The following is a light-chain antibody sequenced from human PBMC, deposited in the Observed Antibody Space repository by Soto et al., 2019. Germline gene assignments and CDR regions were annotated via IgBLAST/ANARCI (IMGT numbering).Light chain of an antibody. CDR3: QQYDTSPRT. J-gene: IGKJ1*01. Sequence: DIQMTQSPSYVSASVGDRVTITCRASQDISSWLAWFQQKPGRAPKLLIFAASSLQRGVPSRFSGSESGTEFTLTISSLQPEDFAVYYCQQYDTSPRTFGQGTKVEI. CDR1: QDISSW. V-gene: IGKV1-12*01. CDR2: AAS.